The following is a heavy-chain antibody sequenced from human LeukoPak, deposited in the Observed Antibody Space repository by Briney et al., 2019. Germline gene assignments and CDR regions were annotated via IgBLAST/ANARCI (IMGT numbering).Heavy chain of an antibody. V-gene: IGHV3-30*18. CDR3: AKDHSSSWYPNDFDY. D-gene: IGHD6-13*01. Sequence: GGSLRLSCAASGFTFSSYGMHWVRQAPGKGLEWVAVISYDGSNKYYADSVKGRFTISRDNSKNTLYLQMNSLRAEDTAVYYCAKDHSSSWYPNDFDYWGQGTLDTVSS. CDR2: ISYDGSNK. J-gene: IGHJ4*02. CDR1: GFTFSSYG.